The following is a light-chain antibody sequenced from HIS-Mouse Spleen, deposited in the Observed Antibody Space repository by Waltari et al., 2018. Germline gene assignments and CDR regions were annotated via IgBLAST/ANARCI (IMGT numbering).Light chain of an antibody. CDR1: QSLLHSNGYNY. CDR3: MQALQTLLT. Sequence: DIVMTQSPLSLPVTPGEPASISCRSSQSLLHSNGYNYLDWYLQTQGQSPQLLIYLGSNRASGVPARFSGSGSGTDFTLKISRVEAEDVGVYYCMQALQTLLTFGGGTKVEIK. CDR2: LGS. J-gene: IGKJ4*01. V-gene: IGKV2-28*01.